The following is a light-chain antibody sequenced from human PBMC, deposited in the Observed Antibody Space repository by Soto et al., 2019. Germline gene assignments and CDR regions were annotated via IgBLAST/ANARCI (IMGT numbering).Light chain of an antibody. CDR3: LQDYNYPWT. J-gene: IGKJ1*01. CDR1: QGIRND. Sequence: AIQMTQSPSSLSASVGDRVTITCRASQGIRNDLGWYQQKPGKAPKLLIYAASSLQSGVPSRFSGSESGTDFTLNISSLQPEDFATYYCLQDYNYPWTFGQGTKVEIK. CDR2: AAS. V-gene: IGKV1-6*01.